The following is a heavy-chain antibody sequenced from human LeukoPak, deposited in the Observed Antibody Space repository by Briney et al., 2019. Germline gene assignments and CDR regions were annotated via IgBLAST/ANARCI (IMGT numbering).Heavy chain of an antibody. V-gene: IGHV1-69*13. J-gene: IGHJ4*02. D-gene: IGHD2-15*01. CDR3: ARSGVAATGSFDY. Sequence: SVKVSCKASGGTLSSYAISWVRQAPGQGLEWMGGIIPIFGTANYAQKFQGRVTITADESTSTAYMELSSLRSEDTAVYYCARSGVAATGSFDYWGQGTLVTVSS. CDR1: GGTLSSYA. CDR2: IIPIFGTA.